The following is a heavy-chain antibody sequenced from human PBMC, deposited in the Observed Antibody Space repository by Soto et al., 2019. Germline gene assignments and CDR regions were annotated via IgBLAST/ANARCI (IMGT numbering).Heavy chain of an antibody. D-gene: IGHD5-12*01. CDR3: ARVSVDVPE. V-gene: IGHV1-2*02. CDR2: IDPKSGGT. J-gene: IGHJ4*02. Sequence: QLVQSGAEVTKPGASVRVSCKTSGPTFIAYYIHWVRQAPGQGLEWMGWIDPKSGGTTYEQKFLGRVTMTRDTSINTAYMDLNRLTSDDTAVYYCARVSVDVPEWGQGTLITVSS. CDR1: GPTFIAYY.